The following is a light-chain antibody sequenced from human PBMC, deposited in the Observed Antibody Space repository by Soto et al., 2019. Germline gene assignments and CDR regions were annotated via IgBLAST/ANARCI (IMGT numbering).Light chain of an antibody. V-gene: IGKV2-24*01. CDR1: ESLQHRDGNTY. CDR3: IQATQYRPYT. Sequence: DVVMNQSPLSSPVTLGQPASISCRSSESLQHRDGNTYLNWLQQRPGQPPRLLIYKVSNRFSGVPDRFSGSGAGTDFTLKISRVEAEDVGVYNCIQATQYRPYTFGQGTKLEIK. CDR2: KVS. J-gene: IGKJ2*01.